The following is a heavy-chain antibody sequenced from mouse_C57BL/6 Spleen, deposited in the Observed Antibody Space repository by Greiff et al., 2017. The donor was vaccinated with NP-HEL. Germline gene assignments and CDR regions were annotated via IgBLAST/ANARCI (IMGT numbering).Heavy chain of an antibody. J-gene: IGHJ1*03. CDR3: ARAPYYYGSSYWYFDV. D-gene: IGHD1-1*01. V-gene: IGHV1-82*01. Sequence: QVQLQQSGPELVKPGASVKISCKASGYAFSSSWMNWVKQRPGQGLEWIGRIYPGDGDTNYNGKFKGKATLTADKSSSTAYMQLSSLTSEDSAVYFCARAPYYYGSSYWYFDVWGTGTTVTVSS. CDR1: GYAFSSSW. CDR2: IYPGDGDT.